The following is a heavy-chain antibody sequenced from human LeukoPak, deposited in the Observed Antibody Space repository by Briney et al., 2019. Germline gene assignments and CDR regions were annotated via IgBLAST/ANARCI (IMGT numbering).Heavy chain of an antibody. CDR3: ARSGSFRTHGGL. CDR2: TSYDGSNK. CDR1: GFTFTSYT. D-gene: IGHD1-26*01. V-gene: IGHV3-30-3*01. Sequence: GSSLRLSCVALGFTFTSYTGHWVRQAPGRGLEWVASTSYDGSNKFYADSVKGRFTISKDNSKNTLSLEMSSLGVEDTAVYYCARSGSFRTHGGLGGQGPRVTVSS. J-gene: IGHJ4*02.